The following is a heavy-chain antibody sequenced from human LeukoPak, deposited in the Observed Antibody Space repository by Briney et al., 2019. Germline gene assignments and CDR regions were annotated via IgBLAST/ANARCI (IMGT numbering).Heavy chain of an antibody. V-gene: IGHV1-69*04. CDR2: IIPIFGIA. CDR1: GGTFSSYA. J-gene: IGHJ6*02. D-gene: IGHD6-13*01. CDR3: ARDGDSSSWYMYYGMDV. Sequence: SVKVSCKASGGTFSSYAISWVRQAPGQGLEWMGRIIPIFGIANYAQKFQGRVTITADKSTSTAYMELSSLRSEDTAVYYCARDGDSSSWYMYYGMDVWGQGTTVTVPS.